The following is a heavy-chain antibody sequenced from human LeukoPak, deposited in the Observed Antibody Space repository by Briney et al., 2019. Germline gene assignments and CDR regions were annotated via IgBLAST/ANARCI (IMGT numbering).Heavy chain of an antibody. J-gene: IGHJ4*02. CDR1: GYTFTGYY. V-gene: IGHV1-69*05. CDR3: ARDPCGGDCYWEYYFDY. CDR2: IIPIFGTA. Sequence: SVKVSCKASGYTFTGYYMHWVRQAPGQGLEWMGRIIPIFGTANYAQKFQGRVTITTDESTSTAYMELSSLRSEDTAVYYCARDPCGGDCYWEYYFDYWGQGTLVTVSS. D-gene: IGHD2-21*02.